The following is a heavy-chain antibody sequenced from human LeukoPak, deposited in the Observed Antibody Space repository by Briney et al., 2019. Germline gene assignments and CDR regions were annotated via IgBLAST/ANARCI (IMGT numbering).Heavy chain of an antibody. V-gene: IGHV3-53*01. CDR3: ARATDSSGCCTFDY. Sequence: GGSLRLSCAASGFNVSNNYMTWARQAPGKGLDWVSLIYSGGTTYYADSVKGRFTISRDNSKNTLYLQMNSLRAEDSAVYYCARATDSSGCCTFDYWGQGALVTASS. CDR2: IYSGGTT. CDR1: GFNVSNNY. D-gene: IGHD6-19*01. J-gene: IGHJ4*02.